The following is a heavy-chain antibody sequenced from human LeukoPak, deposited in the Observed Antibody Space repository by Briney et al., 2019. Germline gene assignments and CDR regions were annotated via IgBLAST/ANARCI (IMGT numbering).Heavy chain of an antibody. V-gene: IGHV4-4*09. CDR3: ARQRRFAGKVFGRYMDV. CDR1: GGSISSYY. Sequence: PSETLSLTCTVSGGSISSYYWSWIRQPPGKGLEWIGYIYTSGSTNYNPSLKSRVTISVDTSKNQFSLKLSSVTAADTAVYYCARQRRFAGKVFGRYMDVWGKGTTVTVSS. CDR2: IYTSGST. J-gene: IGHJ6*03. D-gene: IGHD1-1*01.